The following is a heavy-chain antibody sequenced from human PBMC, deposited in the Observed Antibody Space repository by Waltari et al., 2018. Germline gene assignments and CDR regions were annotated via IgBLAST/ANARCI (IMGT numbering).Heavy chain of an antibody. J-gene: IGHJ3*01. CDR1: GDSIRPYY. D-gene: IGHD1-26*01. V-gene: IGHV4-59*01. CDR3: ARQRVGLIDRPHDPFDL. CDR2: ISYSGSN. Sequence: QVQLQQSGPGLMKPSETLSLTCTVSGDSIRPYYWSWIRQPPGKGLEWIGYISYSGSNRDAPSLMSRVTRSVDTPKNQVALNLSSVTAADTAIYYCARQRVGLIDRPHDPFDLWGQGTMVTVSS.